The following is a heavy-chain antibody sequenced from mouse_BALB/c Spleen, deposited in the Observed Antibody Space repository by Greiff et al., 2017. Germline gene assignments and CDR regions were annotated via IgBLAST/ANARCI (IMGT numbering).Heavy chain of an antibody. Sequence: EVQLQQSGPELMKPGASVKISCKASGYSFTSYYMHWVKQSHGKSLEWIGYIDPFNGGTSYNQKFKGKATLTVDKSSSTAYMHLSSLTSEDSAVYYCARKGWSIFPFDYWGQGTTLTVSS. CDR1: GYSFTSYY. J-gene: IGHJ2*01. D-gene: IGHD2-3*01. CDR3: ARKGWSIFPFDY. V-gene: IGHV1S135*01. CDR2: IDPFNGGT.